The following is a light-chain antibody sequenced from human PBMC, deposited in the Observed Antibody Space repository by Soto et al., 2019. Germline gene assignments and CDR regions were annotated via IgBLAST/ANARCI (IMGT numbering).Light chain of an antibody. V-gene: IGKV3-20*01. J-gene: IGKJ1*01. CDR1: QSVTSSY. Sequence: PSPLPLSFPPAERATLSCRASQSVTSSYLAWYQQKPGQAPRLLIYAASSRATGIPDRFSGSGSGTDFTLTISRLEPEDFAVYYCQQYVSSRAFGQGTKVDIK. CDR3: QQYVSSRA. CDR2: AAS.